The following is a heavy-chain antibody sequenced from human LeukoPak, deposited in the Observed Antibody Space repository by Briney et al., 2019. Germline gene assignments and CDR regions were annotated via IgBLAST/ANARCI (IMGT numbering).Heavy chain of an antibody. D-gene: IGHD4-17*01. V-gene: IGHV3-30*02. Sequence: GGPLRLSCAASGFTSSNYGRHWVRQAPGKGLEGLAFIRYDGSNKYYADSVKGRFTISRDNSKNTLYLQMNSLRAEDTAVYYCAKERATVTGYFAYWGQGTLVTVSS. CDR3: AKERATVTGYFAY. CDR2: IRYDGSNK. J-gene: IGHJ4*02. CDR1: GFTSSNYG.